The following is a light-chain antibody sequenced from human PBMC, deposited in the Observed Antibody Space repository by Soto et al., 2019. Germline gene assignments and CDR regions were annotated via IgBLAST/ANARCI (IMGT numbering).Light chain of an antibody. CDR3: QQYGSSRT. CDR1: QSVSSSY. CDR2: GAS. Sequence: EIVLTQSPGTLSLSPGERATLSCRASQSVSSSYLAWYQQKPGQAPRLLIYGASSRATGIPDRFSGSGSGTDFTLTIRRLEPADFAVYYCQQYGSSRTFGQGTKVEIK. V-gene: IGKV3-20*01. J-gene: IGKJ1*01.